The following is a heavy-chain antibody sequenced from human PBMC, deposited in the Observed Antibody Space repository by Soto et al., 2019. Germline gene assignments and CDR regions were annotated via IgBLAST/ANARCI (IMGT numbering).Heavy chain of an antibody. CDR1: GYSFMKYG. V-gene: IGHV1-18*01. J-gene: IGHJ4*02. D-gene: IGHD2-2*01. CDR3: AREASVLIPAAQPSRFDS. Sequence: ASVKVSCKGFGYSFMKYGINWVRQAPGQGLEWVGWISPYSGYTHSAQKFHGRLTLTTDTAASTAYMELRILRSADTALYYCAREASVLIPAAQPSRFDSWGKGTLVTVS. CDR2: ISPYSGYT.